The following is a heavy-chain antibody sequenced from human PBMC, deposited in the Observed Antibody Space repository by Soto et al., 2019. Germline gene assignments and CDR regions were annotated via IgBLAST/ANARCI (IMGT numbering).Heavy chain of an antibody. J-gene: IGHJ4*02. D-gene: IGHD6-13*01. V-gene: IGHV4-34*01. Sequence: PLETLSLTCAVYGGSFSGYYWSWIRQPPGKGLEWIGEINHSGSTNYNPSLKSRVTISVDTSKNQFSLKLSSVTAADTAVYYCAREGEQQLVLGPFFDYWGRGTLVTVSS. CDR3: AREGEQQLVLGPFFDY. CDR1: GGSFSGYY. CDR2: INHSGST.